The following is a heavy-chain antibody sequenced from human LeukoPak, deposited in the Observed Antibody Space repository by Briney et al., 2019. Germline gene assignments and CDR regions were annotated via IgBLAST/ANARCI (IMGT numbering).Heavy chain of an antibody. CDR3: AREVGDYYFDY. CDR1: GFTVSSNY. CDR2: IYSGGST. D-gene: IGHD2-2*01. J-gene: IGHJ4*02. Sequence: GGSLRLSCAASGFTVSSNYMSWVRQAPGKGLEWVSVIYSGGSTYYADSVKGRFTISRDNSKNTLYLQMNSPRAEDTAVYYCAREVGDYYFDYWGQGTLVTVSS. V-gene: IGHV3-53*01.